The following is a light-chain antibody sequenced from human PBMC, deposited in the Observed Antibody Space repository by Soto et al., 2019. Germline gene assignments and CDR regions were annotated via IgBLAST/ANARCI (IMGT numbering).Light chain of an antibody. V-gene: IGKV1-9*01. CDR1: QGVMNS. CDR2: SIS. Sequence: IQVTQSPSILSASVGDRVTITCRTSQGVMNSFAWYQQKSGKAPRLLIYSISSLKSGVPSRFSGSGSGAEFTLTISGLQHKDFATYFCQLLYTYPHTFGIGTQLQI. J-gene: IGKJ2*01. CDR3: QLLYTYPHT.